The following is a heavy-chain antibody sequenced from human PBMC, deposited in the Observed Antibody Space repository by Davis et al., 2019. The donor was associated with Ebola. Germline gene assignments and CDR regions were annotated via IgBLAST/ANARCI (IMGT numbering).Heavy chain of an antibody. Sequence: GESLKTSCKGSGYSFTNYWIGWVRQMPGKGLEWMGIIYPGDSDTRYSPSFQGQVTISADKSINTAYLQWSSLKASDTAMYYCARRVNSYGYLVDYWGQGTLVTVSS. CDR1: GYSFTNYW. D-gene: IGHD5-18*01. CDR3: ARRVNSYGYLVDY. CDR2: IYPGDSDT. V-gene: IGHV5-51*01. J-gene: IGHJ4*02.